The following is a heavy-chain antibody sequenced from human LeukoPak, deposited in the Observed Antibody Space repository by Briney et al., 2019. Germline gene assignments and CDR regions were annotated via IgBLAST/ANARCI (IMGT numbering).Heavy chain of an antibody. D-gene: IGHD3-10*01. CDR2: MNPDSGNA. Sequence: ASVKVSCKASGYTFTSYDINWVRQATGQGLEWMGWMNPDSGNAGYAQKFQGRVTMTRNTSITTPYMELSSLRAEDTAVYYCASHWRRMVREVSNAFDSWGQGTMVTVSS. CDR1: GYTFTSYD. V-gene: IGHV1-8*01. J-gene: IGHJ3*02. CDR3: ASHWRRMVREVSNAFDS.